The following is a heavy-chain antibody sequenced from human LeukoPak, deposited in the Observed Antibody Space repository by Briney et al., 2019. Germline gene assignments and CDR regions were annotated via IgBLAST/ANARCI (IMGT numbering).Heavy chain of an antibody. CDR1: GGSISSYY. CDR3: ARGYSSRY. J-gene: IGHJ4*02. V-gene: IGHV4-59*01. D-gene: IGHD6-13*01. Sequence: PSETLSLTCTVPGGSISSYYWSWIRQPPGKGLEWIGYIYYSGSTNYNPSLKSRVTISVDTSKNQFSLKLSSVTAADTAVYYCARGYSSRYWGQGTLVTVSS. CDR2: IYYSGST.